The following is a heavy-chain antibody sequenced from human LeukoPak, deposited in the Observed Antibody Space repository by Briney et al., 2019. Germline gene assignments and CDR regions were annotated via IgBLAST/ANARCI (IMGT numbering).Heavy chain of an antibody. Sequence: PGGSLRLSCAASGFTFSSYAMSWVRQAPGKGLEWVGRIRNKANSYTTEYAASVKGRFTISRDDSKNSLYLQMNSLKTEDTAVYYCAREKSIAPAGNNYYYYGMDVWGQGTTVTVSS. J-gene: IGHJ6*02. V-gene: IGHV3-72*01. D-gene: IGHD6-13*01. CDR3: AREKSIAPAGNNYYYYGMDV. CDR2: IRNKANSYTT. CDR1: GFTFSSYA.